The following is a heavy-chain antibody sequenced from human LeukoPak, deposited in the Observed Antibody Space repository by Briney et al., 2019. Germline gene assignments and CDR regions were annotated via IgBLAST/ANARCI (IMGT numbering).Heavy chain of an antibody. J-gene: IGHJ5*02. D-gene: IGHD1-1*01. CDR3: TTLSGFRFDP. CDR2: ISSSSNTI. V-gene: IGHV3-48*02. CDR1: GFIFSSYS. Sequence: GSLRLSCAASGFIFSSYSMNWVRQAPGKGLEWVSYISSSSNTIYNADSVKGRFTISRDNAKNALYLQMNSLRDEDTAVYYCTTLSGFRFDPWGQGTLVTVSS.